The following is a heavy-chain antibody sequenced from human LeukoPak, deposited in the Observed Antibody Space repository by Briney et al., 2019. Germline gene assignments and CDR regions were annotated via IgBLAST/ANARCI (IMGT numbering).Heavy chain of an antibody. CDR2: INWNGGST. D-gene: IGHD3-22*01. J-gene: IGHJ4*02. CDR3: ARDASPTYYYDSSGHYYGNY. V-gene: IGHV3-20*04. Sequence: GGSLRLSCAASGFTFDDYGMSWVRQAPGKGLEWVSGINWNGGSTGYADSVKGRFTISRDNAKNSLYLQMNSLRAEDTALYYCARDASPTYYYDSSGHYYGNYWGQGTLVTVSS. CDR1: GFTFDDYG.